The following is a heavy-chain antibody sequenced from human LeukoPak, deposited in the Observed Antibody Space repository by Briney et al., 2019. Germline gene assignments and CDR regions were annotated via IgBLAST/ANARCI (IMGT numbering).Heavy chain of an antibody. CDR2: IYYTGAT. V-gene: IGHV4-59*08. D-gene: IGHD2/OR15-2a*01. CDR1: GGSIGSNY. Sequence: SETLSLTCTVSGGSIGSNYWTWIRQPPGKGREYIGYIYYTGATNYNPSLKSRVTISVDTSKNQFSLKMTSVTAADTAVYYCARVGDELGTTYDAFDIWGQGTMVTVSS. CDR3: ARVGDELGTTYDAFDI. J-gene: IGHJ3*02.